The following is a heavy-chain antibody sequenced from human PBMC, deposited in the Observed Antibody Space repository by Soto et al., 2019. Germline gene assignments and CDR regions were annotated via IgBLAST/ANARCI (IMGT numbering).Heavy chain of an antibody. V-gene: IGHV3-7*04. D-gene: IGHD6-13*01. CDR2: IKQDGSTK. CDR3: ARAIGAAGSY. Sequence: GSLRLSCADSGFTFSSYWMHWVRQAPGKGLEWVANIKQDGSTKYYVASVKGRFAISRDNARNSVYLQMNSLRVEDTAVYYCARAIGAAGSYWGLGTLVTVS. CDR1: GFTFSSYW. J-gene: IGHJ4*02.